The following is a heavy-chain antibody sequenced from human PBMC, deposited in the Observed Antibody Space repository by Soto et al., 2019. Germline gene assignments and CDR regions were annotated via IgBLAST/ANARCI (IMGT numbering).Heavy chain of an antibody. V-gene: IGHV4-61*01. Sequence: PSETLSLTCTVSGGSVSSGRYYWSWIRQPPGKGLEWIGYIYYSGSTNYNPSLKSRVTISVDTSKNQFSLKLSSVTAADTAVYYCARRYGGNLDYWGQGTLVTVSS. D-gene: IGHD1-26*01. J-gene: IGHJ4*02. CDR2: IYYSGST. CDR3: ARRYGGNLDY. CDR1: GGSVSSGRYY.